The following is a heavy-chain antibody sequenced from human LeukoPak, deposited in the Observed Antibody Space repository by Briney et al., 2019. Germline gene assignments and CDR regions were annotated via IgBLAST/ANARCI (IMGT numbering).Heavy chain of an antibody. V-gene: IGHV4-61*08. CDR1: GGSVSSGGYY. CDR3: ARANCGGGSCYSDY. Sequence: SETLSLTCTVSGGSVSSGGYYWSWIRQPPGKELEWIGYISYSGSTNYNPSLKSRVTISVDTSKNQFSLKLSSVTAADTAVYYCARANCGGGSCYSDYWGQGTLVTVSS. CDR2: ISYSGST. J-gene: IGHJ4*02. D-gene: IGHD2-15*01.